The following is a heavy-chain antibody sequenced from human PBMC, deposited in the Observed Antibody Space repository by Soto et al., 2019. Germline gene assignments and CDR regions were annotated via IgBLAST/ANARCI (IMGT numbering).Heavy chain of an antibody. V-gene: IGHV4-34*01. CDR1: GGSFSGYY. D-gene: IGHD6-13*01. CDR3: ARGSPSRQSQQLVKGGAFDI. J-gene: IGHJ3*02. CDR2: INHSGST. Sequence: SETLSLTCAVYGGSFSGYYWSWIRQPPGKGLEWIGEINHSGSTNYNPSLKSRVTISVDTSKNQFSLKLSSVTAADTAVYYCARGSPSRQSQQLVKGGAFDIWGQGTMVTVSS.